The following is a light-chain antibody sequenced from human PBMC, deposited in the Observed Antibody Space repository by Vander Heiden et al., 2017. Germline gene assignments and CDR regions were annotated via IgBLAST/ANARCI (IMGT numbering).Light chain of an antibody. CDR2: NDD. CDR1: SSDIENNA. CDR3: AAWDDSLNGWV. J-gene: IGLJ3*02. Sequence: QSVLTQSPSVSEAPRQRVTISCSGSSSDIENNAVSWYQQRPGKAPELLIYNDDVRPSAVSDRFSGSKSGTSASLAISGLQAEDEADYYCAAWDDSLNGWVFGGGTRVTVL. V-gene: IGLV1-36*01.